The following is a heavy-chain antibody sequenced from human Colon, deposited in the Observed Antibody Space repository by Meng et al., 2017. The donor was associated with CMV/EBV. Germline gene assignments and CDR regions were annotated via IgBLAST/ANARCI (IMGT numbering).Heavy chain of an antibody. CDR3: ARDSDISRPYYYYGMDV. D-gene: IGHD3-3*02. CDR2: IYYGGST. CDR1: GGSISSTRYY. J-gene: IGHJ6*02. Sequence: SETLSLTCTVSGGSISSTRYYWGWIRQSPGKGLEWIASIYYGGSTSSNPFLRSRVTLSVDTSKNQFSLTLNSVTAADTAVYFCARDSDISRPYYYYGMDVWGQGTTVTVSS. V-gene: IGHV4-39*07.